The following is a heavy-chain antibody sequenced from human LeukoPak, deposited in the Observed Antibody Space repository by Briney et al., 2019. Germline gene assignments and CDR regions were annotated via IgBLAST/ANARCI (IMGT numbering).Heavy chain of an antibody. J-gene: IGHJ4*02. Sequence: GGSLRLSCAPSGLSFSSYTIHWVRQAPGKGLEWVSSISSTSGYIHYADSVKGRFSTSRDNSKNTLCLQMNSLRAEDTAVYYCAKAFDDYVWGSYRPWDYWGQGTLVTVSS. CDR3: AKAFDDYVWGSYRPWDY. V-gene: IGHV3-21*04. CDR1: GLSFSSYT. CDR2: ISSTSGYI. D-gene: IGHD3-16*02.